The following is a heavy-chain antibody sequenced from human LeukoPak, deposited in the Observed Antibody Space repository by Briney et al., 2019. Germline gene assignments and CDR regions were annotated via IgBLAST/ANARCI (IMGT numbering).Heavy chain of an antibody. J-gene: IGHJ4*02. CDR2: INPNSGGT. D-gene: IGHD3-10*01. CDR3: ARVGEYGSGSYLLY. V-gene: IGHV1-2*02. CDR1: GYTFTSYG. Sequence: GASVKVSCKASGYTFTSYGISWVRQAPGQGLEGMGWINPNSGGTNYAQKFQGRVTMTRDTSISTAYMELSRLRSDDTAVYYCARVGEYGSGSYLLYWGQGTLVTVSS.